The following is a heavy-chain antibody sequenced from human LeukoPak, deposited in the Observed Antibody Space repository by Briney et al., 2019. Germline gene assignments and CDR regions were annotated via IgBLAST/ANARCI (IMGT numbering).Heavy chain of an antibody. Sequence: ASVTVSCKASGYTFTGYYMHWVRQAPGQGLEWMGWINPNSGGTNYAQKFQGRVTMTRDTSISTAYMELSRLRSDDTAVYYCAYGGDSSGYYHPVATFDYWGQGTLVTVSS. CDR3: AYGGDSSGYYHPVATFDY. CDR1: GYTFTGYY. CDR2: INPNSGGT. V-gene: IGHV1-2*02. J-gene: IGHJ4*02. D-gene: IGHD3-22*01.